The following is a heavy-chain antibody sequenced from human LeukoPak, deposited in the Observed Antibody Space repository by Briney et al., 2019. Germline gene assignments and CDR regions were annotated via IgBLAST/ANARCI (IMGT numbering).Heavy chain of an antibody. CDR2: ISPSGGST. CDR3: ARVDPGNYYAFDF. Sequence: ASVKVSCKAFGYTFTSNYMHWVRQAPGQGLEWMGVISPSGGSTTYAQKFQGRVTMTTDTSTSTAYMELRSLRSDDTAVYYCARVDPGNYYAFDFWGQGTKVTVSS. J-gene: IGHJ3*01. V-gene: IGHV1-46*01. D-gene: IGHD1-26*01. CDR1: GYTFTSNY.